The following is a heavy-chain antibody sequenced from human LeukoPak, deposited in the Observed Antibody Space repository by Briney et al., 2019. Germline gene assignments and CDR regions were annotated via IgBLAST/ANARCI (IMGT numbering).Heavy chain of an antibody. D-gene: IGHD2/OR15-2a*01. J-gene: IGHJ5*02. CDR2: IYSSGRT. V-gene: IGHV4-4*09. CDR1: GVSISTYC. CDR3: AILSAGFNSSYWFDP. Sequence: SETLSLTCTVSGVSISTYCWTWLPQPPGQGLEWIGYIYSSGRTNYNTFLKRQATMSVDTSKNQFSRMGISVTAAATAVYYCAILSAGFNSSYWFDPWGQGALVTVSS.